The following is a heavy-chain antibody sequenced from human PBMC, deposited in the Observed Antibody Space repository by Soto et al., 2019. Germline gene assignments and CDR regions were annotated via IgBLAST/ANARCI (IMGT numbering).Heavy chain of an antibody. V-gene: IGHV4-39*01. Sequence: ASETLSLTCTVSGGSISSSSYYWGWIRQPPGKGLEWIGSIYYSGSTYYNPSLKSRVTISVDTSKNQFSLKLSSVTAADTAVYYCARRKGSSWYAYFQHWGQGTLVTVSS. D-gene: IGHD6-13*01. CDR3: ARRKGSSWYAYFQH. CDR1: GGSISSSSYY. CDR2: IYYSGST. J-gene: IGHJ1*01.